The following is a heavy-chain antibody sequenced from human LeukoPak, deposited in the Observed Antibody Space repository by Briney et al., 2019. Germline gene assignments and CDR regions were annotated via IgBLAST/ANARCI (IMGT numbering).Heavy chain of an antibody. V-gene: IGHV3-48*04. Sequence: PGGSLRLSCAASGLTFSSYSMNWVRQAPGEGLEWVSYISSSSSTIYYADSVKGRFTISRDNAKNSLYLQMNSLRAEDTAVYYCATVHGYSSGWYEDYWGQGTLVTVSS. CDR1: GLTFSSYS. CDR2: ISSSSSTI. D-gene: IGHD6-19*01. CDR3: ATVHGYSSGWYEDY. J-gene: IGHJ4*02.